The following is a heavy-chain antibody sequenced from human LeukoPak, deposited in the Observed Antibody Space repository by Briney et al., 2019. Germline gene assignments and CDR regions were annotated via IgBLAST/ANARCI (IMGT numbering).Heavy chain of an antibody. CDR3: ARIGYSSSSFDY. V-gene: IGHV3-7*01. D-gene: IGHD6-6*01. CDR2: IKQDGSVK. Sequence: PGGSLRLSCAAYGFSFTNYWMTWVCQAPGEGLEWVANIKQDGSVKYYLDSVKGRFTVSRDNTKDSHYLQMNSLRAEDTAVYYCARIGYSSSSFDYWGQGTLVIVSS. CDR1: GFSFTNYW. J-gene: IGHJ4*02.